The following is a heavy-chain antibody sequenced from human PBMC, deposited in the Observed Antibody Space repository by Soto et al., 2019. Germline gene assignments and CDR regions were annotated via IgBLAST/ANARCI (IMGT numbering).Heavy chain of an antibody. D-gene: IGHD3-3*01. CDR1: GFTFSSYG. J-gene: IGHJ4*02. V-gene: IGHV3-33*01. Sequence: GGSLRLSCAASGFTFSSYGMHWVRQAPGKGLEWVAVIWYDGSNKYYADSVKGRFTISRDNSKNTLYLQMNSLRAEDTAVYYCARAPDFWSGYSDYWGQGTLVTVSS. CDR3: ARAPDFWSGYSDY. CDR2: IWYDGSNK.